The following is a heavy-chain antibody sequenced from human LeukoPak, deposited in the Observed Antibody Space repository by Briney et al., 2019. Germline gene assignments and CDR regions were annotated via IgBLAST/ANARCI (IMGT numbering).Heavy chain of an antibody. CDR3: ARVIGFGELSLGY. V-gene: IGHV1-3*01. CDR1: GYTFTSYA. CDR2: INAGNGNT. J-gene: IGHJ4*02. D-gene: IGHD3-10*01. Sequence: ASVKVSCKASGYTFTSYAMHWVRQAPGQRLEWMGWINAGNGNTKYSQEFQGRVTISRDTSASTAYMELSSLTSDDTAVYYCARVIGFGELSLGYWGQGTLVTVSS.